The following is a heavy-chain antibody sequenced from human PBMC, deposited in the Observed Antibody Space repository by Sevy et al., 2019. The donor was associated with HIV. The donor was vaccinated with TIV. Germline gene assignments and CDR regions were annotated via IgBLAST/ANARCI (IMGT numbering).Heavy chain of an antibody. J-gene: IGHJ3*02. Sequence: GESLKISCAASGFTFSYYGIHWVRQAPGKGLGWVAFITYDGSNKHYADSVKGRFTISRDNSENTLYLQMNSLRAEDTAMYYCARDRKVVLVVYAIPFDAFDIWGQWTLVTVSS. CDR3: ARDRKVVLVVYAIPFDAFDI. D-gene: IGHD2-8*02. V-gene: IGHV3-30*02. CDR2: ITYDGSNK. CDR1: GFTFSYYG.